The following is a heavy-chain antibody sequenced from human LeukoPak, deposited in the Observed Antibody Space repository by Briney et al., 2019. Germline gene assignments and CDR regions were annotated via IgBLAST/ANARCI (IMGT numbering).Heavy chain of an antibody. V-gene: IGHV3-33*08. D-gene: IGHD3-9*01. CDR2: IWYDGSNK. Sequence: GGSLRLSCAASGFTFSSYGVHWVRQAPGKGLEWVAVIWYDGSNKYYADSVKGRFTISRDNSKNTLYLQMNSLRAEDTAVYYCARDRYYDILTSYYGMDVWGQGTTVTVSS. J-gene: IGHJ6*02. CDR1: GFTFSSYG. CDR3: ARDRYYDILTSYYGMDV.